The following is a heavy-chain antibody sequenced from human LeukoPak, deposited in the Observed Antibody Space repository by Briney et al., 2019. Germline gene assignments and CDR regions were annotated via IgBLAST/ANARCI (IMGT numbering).Heavy chain of an antibody. D-gene: IGHD2-15*01. V-gene: IGHV3-23*01. J-gene: IGHJ6*03. CDR1: GFTFSSYA. CDR2: ITASGDNT. Sequence: PGGSLRLSCAASGFTFSSYAVSWVRQAPGKGLERVSGITASGDNTYYADSVKGRFNISRDNSKSTLYLQMNSLRAEDTAVYYCARSPSDYCSGGSCYSIYYYYMDVWGKGTTATVSS. CDR3: ARSPSDYCSGGSCYSIYYYYMDV.